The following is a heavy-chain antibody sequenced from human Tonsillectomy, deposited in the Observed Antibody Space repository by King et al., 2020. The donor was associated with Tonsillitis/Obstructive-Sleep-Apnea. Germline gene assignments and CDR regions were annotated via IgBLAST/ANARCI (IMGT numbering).Heavy chain of an antibody. CDR1: GFSFSITW. Sequence: QLVQSGGGLVKPGGSLRLSCAASGFSFSITWMNWVRQAPGKGLEWVGRVKSKPDGETTDYAAPVKGRFTISRDDSENTLYLQMNSLKTEDTAVYYCTADTYRSSAQAFDYWGQGTLVTVSS. D-gene: IGHD2-2*01. V-gene: IGHV3-15*01. CDR3: TADTYRSSAQAFDY. CDR2: VKSKPDGETT. J-gene: IGHJ4*02.